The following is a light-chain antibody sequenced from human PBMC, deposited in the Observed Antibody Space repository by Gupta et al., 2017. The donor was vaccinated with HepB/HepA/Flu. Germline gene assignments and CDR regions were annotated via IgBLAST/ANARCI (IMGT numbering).Light chain of an antibody. J-gene: IGLJ2*01. CDR2: QVT. Sequence: QSALTQPASVSGSPGQSITISCTGPSSDLGSYNLVSWYQQHPGKAPKLMIYQVTKRPSGISHRFSGSKSGSTASLTISGLQTEDEADYYCCSYAGSSSFVVFGGGTKLTVL. CDR1: SSDLGSYNL. V-gene: IGLV2-23*02. CDR3: CSYAGSSSFVV.